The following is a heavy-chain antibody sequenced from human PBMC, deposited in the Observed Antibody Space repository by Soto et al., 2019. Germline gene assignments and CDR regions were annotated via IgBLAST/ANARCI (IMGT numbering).Heavy chain of an antibody. CDR2: IYPGDSDT. CDR1: GYSFTSYW. V-gene: IGHV5-51*01. D-gene: IGHD3-16*01. CDR3: ARPLDSWGEPHYFDS. J-gene: IGHJ4*02. Sequence: GESLKISCKGSGYSFTSYWIGWVRQMPGKGLEWMGIIYPGDSDTRYSPSFQGQVTISADKSISTAYLQWSSLKASDTAMYYCARPLDSWGEPHYFDSWGQGTMVTVSS.